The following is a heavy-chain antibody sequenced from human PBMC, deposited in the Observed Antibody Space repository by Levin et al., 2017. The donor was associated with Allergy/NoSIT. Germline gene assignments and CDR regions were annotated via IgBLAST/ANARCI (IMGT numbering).Heavy chain of an antibody. D-gene: IGHD2-21*02. CDR3: TRSPSILDCGGDCSSMDV. J-gene: IGHJ6*02. CDR1: GFTFSGSA. V-gene: IGHV3-73*01. Sequence: GGSLRLSCAASGFTFSGSAMHWVHQASGKGLEWVGRIRSKANSYATAYAASVKGRFTISRDDSKNTAYLQMNSLKTEDTAVYYCTRSPSILDCGGDCSSMDVWGQGTTVTVSS. CDR2: IRSKANSYAT.